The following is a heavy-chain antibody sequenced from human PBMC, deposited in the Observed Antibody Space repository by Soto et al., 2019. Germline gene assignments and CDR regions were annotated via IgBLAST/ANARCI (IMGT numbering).Heavy chain of an antibody. CDR1: GVSIHNSHSF. CDR2: VYHNGGA. J-gene: IGHJ5*01. CDR3: GRVVEGATRHTDPDS. V-gene: IGHV4-39*01. D-gene: IGHD2-21*01. Sequence: PSETLSLTCTVSGVSIHNSHSFWAWIRQPPGKGLQFIASVYHNGGAHYNSSLKSRVTISVDTANNQVSLRMRSLTVADTAFYYCGRVVEGATRHTDPDSWGQGILVTVSS.